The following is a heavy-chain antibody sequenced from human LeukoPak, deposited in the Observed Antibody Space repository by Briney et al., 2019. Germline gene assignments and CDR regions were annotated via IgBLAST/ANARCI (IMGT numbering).Heavy chain of an antibody. V-gene: IGHV4-61*01. D-gene: IGHD2-15*01. CDR3: ARRWYHAYCDY. CDR1: GGSVSSGSYY. CDR2: IDYSGST. Sequence: SETLSLTCTVSGGSVSSGSYYSNWIRQPPGKGLEWIGCIDYSGSTYYNPSLKSRVTVSADTSKNQFSLKLTSVTAADTAVYYCARRWYHAYCDYWGQGSLVTVSS. J-gene: IGHJ4*02.